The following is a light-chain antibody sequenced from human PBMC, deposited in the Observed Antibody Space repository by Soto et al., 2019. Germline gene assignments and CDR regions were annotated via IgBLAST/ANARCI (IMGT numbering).Light chain of an antibody. V-gene: IGKV3-20*01. CDR2: GAS. J-gene: IGKJ1*01. CDR1: QSVSSSY. CDR3: QQYGSAPGT. Sequence: EIVLTQSPGTLSLSPGERATLSCRASQSVSSSYLAWYQQKPGQAPRLLIYGASSRATGIPDRFSGSGSGTDFTLTISRLEAEDFAVYYCQQYGSAPGTVGQGTKVEIK.